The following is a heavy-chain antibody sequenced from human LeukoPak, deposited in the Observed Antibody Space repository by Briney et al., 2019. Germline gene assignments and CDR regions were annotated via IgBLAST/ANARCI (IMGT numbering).Heavy chain of an antibody. J-gene: IGHJ4*02. D-gene: IGHD3-10*01. Sequence: GGSLRLSCAASGFTFSSYAMSWVRQAPGKGLEWVSDINGSGDRTYYADSVKGRFTISRDNSKNTLYLQMNSLRAEDTAVYYCAKVPTSFGGLRFDYWGQGTLVTVSS. CDR2: INGSGDRT. CDR3: AKVPTSFGGLRFDY. CDR1: GFTFSSYA. V-gene: IGHV3-23*01.